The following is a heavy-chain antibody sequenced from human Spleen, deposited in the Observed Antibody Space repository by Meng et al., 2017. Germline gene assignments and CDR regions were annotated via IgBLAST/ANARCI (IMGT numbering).Heavy chain of an antibody. J-gene: IGHJ4*02. V-gene: IGHV4-34*01. CDR1: GGSCSDYY. Sequence: QVQQREGGPVLLKAAGTLSLPGVGVGGSCSDYYWSWIRQPPGKGLEWIGEINHSGSTNYNLSLESRATISVDTSQNNLSLKLSSVTAADSAVYYCARGPTTMAHDFDYWGQGTLVTVSS. CDR2: INHSGST. CDR3: ARGPTTMAHDFDY. D-gene: IGHD4-11*01.